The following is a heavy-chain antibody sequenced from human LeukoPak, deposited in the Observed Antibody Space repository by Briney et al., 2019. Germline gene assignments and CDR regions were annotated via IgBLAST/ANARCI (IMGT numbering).Heavy chain of an antibody. Sequence: PGGSLRLSCAASGFAFSSYWMSWVRQAPGKGLEWVASIKQDGSEKYYVDSVKGRFTISRDNAKNSLYLQMNSLRAEDTAVYYCAREIELRWFGESDYWGQGTLVTVSS. CDR1: GFAFSSYW. D-gene: IGHD3-10*01. J-gene: IGHJ4*02. CDR2: IKQDGSEK. V-gene: IGHV3-7*01. CDR3: AREIELRWFGESDY.